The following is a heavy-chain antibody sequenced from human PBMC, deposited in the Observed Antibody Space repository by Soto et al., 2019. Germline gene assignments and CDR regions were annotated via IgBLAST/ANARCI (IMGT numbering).Heavy chain of an antibody. J-gene: IGHJ4*02. CDR3: AKQYYDSRGAIDY. V-gene: IGHV3-23*01. D-gene: IGHD3-22*01. CDR2: IRASGGNT. CDR1: GFTFSSYA. Sequence: EVQLLESGGGLVQPGGSLRLSCAASGFTFSSYAMNWVRQAPGKGLEWVSGIRASGGNTYFADSVKGRFTISRDNSKNTLYLQMNSLRAEDTAVYYCAKQYYDSRGAIDYWGQGTLVTVSS.